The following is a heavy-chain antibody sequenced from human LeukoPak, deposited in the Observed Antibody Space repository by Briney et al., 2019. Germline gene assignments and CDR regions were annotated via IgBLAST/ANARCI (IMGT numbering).Heavy chain of an antibody. Sequence: GGSLRLSCAASGFTFSDYYMSWIRQAPGKGLEWVSYISSSGSTIYYADSVKGRFTISRDNAKNSLYLQMNSLRAEDTASYYCAKGLRQWLVRPYFDYWGQGTLVTVSS. CDR2: ISSSGSTI. CDR1: GFTFSDYY. J-gene: IGHJ4*02. CDR3: AKGLRQWLVRPYFDY. D-gene: IGHD6-19*01. V-gene: IGHV3-11*01.